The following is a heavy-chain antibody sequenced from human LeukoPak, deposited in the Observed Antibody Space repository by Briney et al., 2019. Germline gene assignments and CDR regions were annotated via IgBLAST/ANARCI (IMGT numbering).Heavy chain of an antibody. V-gene: IGHV3-23*01. CDR3: AKDRGRVPPLYYYYGMDV. Sequence: PGGSLRLSCAASGFTFSSCAMSWVRQAPGKGLEWVSAISGSGGSTYYADSVKGRFTISRDNSKNTLYLQMNSLRAEDTAVYYCAKDRGRVPPLYYYYGMDVWGQGTTVTVSS. D-gene: IGHD3-10*01. CDR1: GFTFSSCA. CDR2: ISGSGGST. J-gene: IGHJ6*02.